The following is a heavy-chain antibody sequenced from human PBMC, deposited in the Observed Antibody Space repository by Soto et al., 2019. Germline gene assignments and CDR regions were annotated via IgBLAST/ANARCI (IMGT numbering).Heavy chain of an antibody. Sequence: PSETLSLTCTASSRSINKYCWSWIRQPPGKELEWIGYICDSGSTNYNPSLTSRVTMSVDTSKNQFSLNLSSMTAADTAIYYCARQGENDYFDFWGQGALVTVSS. J-gene: IGHJ4*02. CDR2: ICDSGST. V-gene: IGHV4-59*08. D-gene: IGHD3-16*01. CDR3: ARQGENDYFDF. CDR1: SRSINKYC.